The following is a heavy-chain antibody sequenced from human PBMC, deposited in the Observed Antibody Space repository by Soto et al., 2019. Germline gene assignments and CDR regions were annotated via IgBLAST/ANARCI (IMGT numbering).Heavy chain of an antibody. CDR1: GGTFSSYA. J-gene: IGHJ6*02. D-gene: IGHD1-26*01. CDR2: IIPIFGTA. V-gene: IGHV1-69*12. Sequence: QVQLVQSGAEVKKPGSSVKVSCKASGGTFSSYAINWVRQAPGQGLEWMGGIIPIFGTADYAQKFQGRVTITADESTTTAYMQLSSLRSEVTAVYYCASVAAKYYYYGMDVWGQGTTVTVSS. CDR3: ASVAAKYYYYGMDV.